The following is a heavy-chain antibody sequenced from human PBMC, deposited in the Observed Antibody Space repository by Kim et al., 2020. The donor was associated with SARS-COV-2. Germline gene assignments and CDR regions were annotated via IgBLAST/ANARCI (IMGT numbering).Heavy chain of an antibody. V-gene: IGHV1-2*06. CDR3: ATPLKGDFYYYGIDV. Sequence: ASVKVSCKSSGYTFTGYYMFWVRQAPGQGLEWMGRINPRSGDTNYSQKFRGRVTMTRDTSIDTVYMELSRLTSDDTAVYYCATPLKGDFYYYGIDVWGQGTTVTVSS. CDR1: GYTFTGYY. CDR2: INPRSGDT. J-gene: IGHJ6*02.